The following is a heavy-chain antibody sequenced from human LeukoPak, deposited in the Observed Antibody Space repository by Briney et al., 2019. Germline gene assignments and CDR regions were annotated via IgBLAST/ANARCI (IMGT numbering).Heavy chain of an antibody. Sequence: SETLSLTCAVYGGSFSGYYWSWIRQPPGNGLEWIGEINHSGSTNYNPSLKSRVTISVDTSKNQCSLKLSSVTAADTAVYYCAREDSSSWYVGFDYWGQGTLVTVSS. V-gene: IGHV4-34*01. CDR1: GGSFSGYY. CDR2: INHSGST. CDR3: AREDSSSWYVGFDY. D-gene: IGHD6-13*01. J-gene: IGHJ4*02.